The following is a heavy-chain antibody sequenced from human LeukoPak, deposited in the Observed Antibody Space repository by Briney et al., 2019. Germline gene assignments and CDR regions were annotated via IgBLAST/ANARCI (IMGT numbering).Heavy chain of an antibody. CDR2: MYTSGST. CDR1: GGSISSGSYY. CDR3: ARRAGAYSHPYDY. Sequence: SETLSLTCTVSGGSISSGSYYWSWIRQPAGKGLEWIGRMYTSGSTNYNPSLKSRVTISVDRSKNQFSLKLSSVTAADTAVYYCARRAGAYSHPYDYWGQGTLVTVSS. D-gene: IGHD4/OR15-4a*01. J-gene: IGHJ4*02. V-gene: IGHV4-61*02.